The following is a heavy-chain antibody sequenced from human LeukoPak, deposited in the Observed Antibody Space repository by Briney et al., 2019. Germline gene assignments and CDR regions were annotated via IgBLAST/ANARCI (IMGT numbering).Heavy chain of an antibody. CDR1: RFTFSTYE. V-gene: IGHV3-48*03. CDR3: ASFYDNSGRDY. J-gene: IGHJ4*02. CDR2: IGTSASNI. Sequence: GGSLTLSCAASRFTFSTYEMNWVRQAPGKGLEWVSYIGTSASNIYYADSVKGRFTISRDNAKNSLYLQMNSLRAEDTAVYCCASFYDNSGRDYWGQGTLVTVSS. D-gene: IGHD3-22*01.